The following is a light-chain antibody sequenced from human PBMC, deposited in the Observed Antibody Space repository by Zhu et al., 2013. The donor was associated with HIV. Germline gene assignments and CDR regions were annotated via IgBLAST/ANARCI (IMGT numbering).Light chain of an antibody. CDR1: RTISSN. J-gene: IGKJ1*01. Sequence: DIVMTQSPATLSVSPGERATLSCRASRTISSNLAWYQQKLGQAPRLLIYGASTRATGIPARFSGSGSGTEFTLTISSLQSEDSAIYYCQQYNNWWTFGQGTKVEIK. V-gene: IGKV3-15*01. CDR2: GAS. CDR3: QQYNNWWT.